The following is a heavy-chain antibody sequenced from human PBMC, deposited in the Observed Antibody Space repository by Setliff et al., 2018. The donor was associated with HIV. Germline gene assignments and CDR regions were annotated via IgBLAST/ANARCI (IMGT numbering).Heavy chain of an antibody. V-gene: IGHV4-31*03. Sequence: SETLSLTCTVSGDSISSGGYYWSWIRQHPGKGLEWIGYIYYSGSTYYNPSLKSRVTISVDTSKSQFSLKLSSVTAADTAVYYCASPSDPTAGAFDVWGQGTMVTVSS. CDR3: ASPSDPTAGAFDV. J-gene: IGHJ3*01. CDR1: GDSISSGGYY. CDR2: IYYSGST.